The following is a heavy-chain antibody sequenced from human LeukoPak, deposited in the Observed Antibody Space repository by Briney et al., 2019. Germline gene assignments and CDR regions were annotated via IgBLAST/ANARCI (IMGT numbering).Heavy chain of an antibody. V-gene: IGHV3-7*03. D-gene: IGHD2-15*01. Sequence: GGSLRLSCAVSGFTSSSYWMSRVRQAPGKGLEWVANIKQDGSEKYYVDSVKGRFTISRDNAKNSLYLQMNSLRAEDTAVYYCARAPYCIGGSCRSDYWGQGTLVTVSS. CDR1: GFTSSSYW. CDR2: IKQDGSEK. J-gene: IGHJ4*02. CDR3: ARAPYCIGGSCRSDY.